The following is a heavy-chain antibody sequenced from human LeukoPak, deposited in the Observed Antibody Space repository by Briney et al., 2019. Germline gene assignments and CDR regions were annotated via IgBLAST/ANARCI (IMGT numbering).Heavy chain of an antibody. D-gene: IGHD3-10*01. V-gene: IGHV1-2*02. J-gene: IGHJ6*03. Sequence: ASVKVSCKASGYTFTSYDINWVRQAPGQGLEWMGWINPNSGGTNYAQKFQGRVTMTRDTSISTAYMELSRLRSDDTAVYYCARESGSPPYYYYMDVWGKGTTVTVSS. CDR3: ARESGSPPYYYYMDV. CDR2: INPNSGGT. CDR1: GYTFTSYD.